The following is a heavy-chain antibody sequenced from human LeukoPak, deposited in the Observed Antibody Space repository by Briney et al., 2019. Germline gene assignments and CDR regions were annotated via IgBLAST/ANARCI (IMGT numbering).Heavy chain of an antibody. Sequence: PSETLSLTCAVYGGSFSGYYWSWIRQPPGKGLEWIGEINHSGSTNYNPSLKSRVTISVDTSKNQFSLKLSSVTAEDTAVYYCAKDPMFGDYVGGVDYWGQGTLVTVSS. V-gene: IGHV4-34*01. CDR2: INHSGST. J-gene: IGHJ4*02. CDR3: AKDPMFGDYVGGVDY. CDR1: GGSFSGYY. D-gene: IGHD3-10*02.